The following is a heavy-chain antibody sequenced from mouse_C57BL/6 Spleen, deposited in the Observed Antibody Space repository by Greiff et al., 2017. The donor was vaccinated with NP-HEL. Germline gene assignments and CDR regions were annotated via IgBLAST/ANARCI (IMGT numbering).Heavy chain of an antibody. J-gene: IGHJ2*01. V-gene: IGHV1-42*01. Sequence: VQLQQSGPELVKPGASVKISCKASGYSFTGYYMNWVKQSPEKSLEWIGEINPSTGGTTYNQKFKAKATLTVDKSSSTAYMQLKSLTSEDSAVYYCARGEDGYYFDYWGQGTTLTVSS. D-gene: IGHD2-3*01. CDR3: ARGEDGYYFDY. CDR1: GYSFTGYY. CDR2: INPSTGGT.